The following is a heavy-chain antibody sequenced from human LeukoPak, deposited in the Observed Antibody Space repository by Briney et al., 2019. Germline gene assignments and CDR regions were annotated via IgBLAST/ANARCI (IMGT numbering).Heavy chain of an antibody. CDR1: GFTFIDYG. CDR2: IRYDGSYK. CDR3: AKDSPVNYDILTGYIDY. D-gene: IGHD3-9*01. Sequence: PGGSLRLSCAASGFTFIDYGMHWVRQAPGKGLEWVAFIRYDGSYKYYADSVKGRFTISRDNSKNTLYLQMNSLRADDTAVYYCAKDSPVNYDILTGYIDYWGQGTLVTVSS. V-gene: IGHV3-30*02. J-gene: IGHJ4*02.